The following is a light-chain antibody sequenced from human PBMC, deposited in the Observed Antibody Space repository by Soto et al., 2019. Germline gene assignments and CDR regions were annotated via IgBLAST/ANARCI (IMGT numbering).Light chain of an antibody. J-gene: IGKJ4*01. CDR3: QQYDDLPLT. Sequence: DIQMTQSPSSLSASVGDRVTITCQACQDISNYINWYQQKPGKAPQLLIYAASNLETGVPSSFSGSGSGTDFTLTISSLQPGDLGTYFCQQYDDLPLTFGGGTKVELK. V-gene: IGKV1-33*01. CDR2: AAS. CDR1: QDISNY.